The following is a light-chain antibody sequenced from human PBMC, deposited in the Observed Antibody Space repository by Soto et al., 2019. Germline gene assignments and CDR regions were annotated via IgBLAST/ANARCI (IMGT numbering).Light chain of an antibody. Sequence: EIVLTQSPGTLSLSPGERATLSCRASQSVTSNYLAWYQPKPGRAPSLLVYGASTRASDVASRFSGSGSGPDFTLPISRLEPEDFAVYYCQQYGSSPPYTFGQGSKLEIK. CDR2: GAS. CDR3: QQYGSSPPYT. CDR1: QSVTSNY. J-gene: IGKJ2*01. V-gene: IGKV3-20*01.